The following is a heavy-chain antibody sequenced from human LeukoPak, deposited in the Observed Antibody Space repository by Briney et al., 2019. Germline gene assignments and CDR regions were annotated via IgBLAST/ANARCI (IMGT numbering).Heavy chain of an antibody. V-gene: IGHV3-53*05. Sequence: GGSLRLSCAASGFTVSSNYMSWVRQAPGKGLEWVSVIYSGGSTYYADSVKGRFTISRDNSKNSLYLQMNSLRAEDTALYYCAKDIRPRSRSSSWYLDVWGQGTTVTVSS. D-gene: IGHD6-13*01. CDR2: IYSGGST. CDR1: GFTVSSNY. J-gene: IGHJ6*02. CDR3: AKDIRPRSRSSSWYLDV.